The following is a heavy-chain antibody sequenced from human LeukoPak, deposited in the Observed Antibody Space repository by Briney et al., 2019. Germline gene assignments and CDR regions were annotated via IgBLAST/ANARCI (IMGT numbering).Heavy chain of an antibody. CDR2: ISSSGSTI. CDR3: AREEYSSSQEDY. Sequence: GGSLRLSCAASGFIFSSYEMNWVRQAPGKGLEWVSYISSSGSTIYYADSVKGRFTISRDNAKNSLYLQMNSLRAEDTAVYYCAREEYSSSQEDYWGQGTLVTVSS. CDR1: GFIFSSYE. V-gene: IGHV3-48*03. D-gene: IGHD6-6*01. J-gene: IGHJ4*02.